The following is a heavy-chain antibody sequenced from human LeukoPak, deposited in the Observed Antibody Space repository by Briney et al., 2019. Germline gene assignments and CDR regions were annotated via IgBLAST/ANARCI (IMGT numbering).Heavy chain of an antibody. V-gene: IGHV4-34*01. CDR1: VGSFSDYS. D-gene: IGHD2-2*01. J-gene: IGHJ4*02. CDR2: ITYSGST. CDR3: ARDQGGL. Sequence: SETLSLTCAVYVGSFSDYSWSWIRQSPGKGLEWIGEITYSGSTNYNPSLKSRVTISIDTSKNQFSLKVTPLTAADTAVYYCARDQGGLWGQGTLVTVSS.